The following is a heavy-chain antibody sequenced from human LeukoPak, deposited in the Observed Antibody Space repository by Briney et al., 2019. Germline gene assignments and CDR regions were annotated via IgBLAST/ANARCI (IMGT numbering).Heavy chain of an antibody. CDR2: ISSSGSTI. D-gene: IGHD2-8*01. V-gene: IGHV3-11*01. J-gene: IGHJ4*02. CDR3: ARGGEDIVLMVYAIPLTPFDY. CDR1: GFTFSDYY. Sequence: PGGSLRLSCAASGFTFSDYYMSWLRQAPGKGLEWVSYISSSGSTIYYADSVKGRFTISRDNAKNSLYLQMNSLRAEDTAVYYCARGGEDIVLMVYAIPLTPFDYWGQGTLVTVSS.